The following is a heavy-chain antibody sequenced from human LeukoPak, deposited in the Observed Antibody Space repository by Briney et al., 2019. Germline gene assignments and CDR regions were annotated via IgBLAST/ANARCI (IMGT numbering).Heavy chain of an antibody. CDR1: GFTFSSYA. CDR3: ARGSDYDILTGYLDY. CDR2: ISYDGSNK. D-gene: IGHD3-9*01. Sequence: PGGSLRLSCAAAGFTFSSYAMHWVRQAPGKGLEWVAVISYDGSNKYYADSVKGRFTISRDNSKNTLYLQMNSLRAEDTAVYYCARGSDYDILTGYLDYWGQGTLVTVSS. V-gene: IGHV3-30-3*01. J-gene: IGHJ4*02.